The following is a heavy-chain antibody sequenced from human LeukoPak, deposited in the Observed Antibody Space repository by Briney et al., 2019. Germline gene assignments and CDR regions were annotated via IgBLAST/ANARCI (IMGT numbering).Heavy chain of an antibody. Sequence: PGGSLRLSCAASGFTFSRYCMSWVRQTPGKGLEWVAAIKEDGSEKYYVDSVKGRFTISRDNAQNSLYLQMSSPRAEDTALYYCARAYHFENGGYYRHFDFWGQGILVIVSS. D-gene: IGHD3-22*01. J-gene: IGHJ4*02. CDR1: GFTFSRYC. CDR3: ARAYHFENGGYYRHFDF. CDR2: IKEDGSEK. V-gene: IGHV3-7*04.